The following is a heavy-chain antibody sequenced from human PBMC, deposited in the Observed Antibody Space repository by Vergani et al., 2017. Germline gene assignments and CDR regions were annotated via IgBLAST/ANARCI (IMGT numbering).Heavy chain of an antibody. CDR3: AREFPLYYDILTGYYNVLDY. CDR2: IIPIFGTT. V-gene: IGHV1-69*13. Sequence: QGQLAQSGAEVKKPGSSVKVSCKASGGTFSSNSISWVRQAPGQGLEWMGRIIPIFGTTSYAQKFQGRVTILADESTSTAYMELSSLRSEDTAVYYCAREFPLYYDILTGYYNVLDYWGQGTLVTVSS. D-gene: IGHD3-9*01. J-gene: IGHJ4*02. CDR1: GGTFSSNS.